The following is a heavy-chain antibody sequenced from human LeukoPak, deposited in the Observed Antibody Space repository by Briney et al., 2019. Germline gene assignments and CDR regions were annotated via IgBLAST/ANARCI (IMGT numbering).Heavy chain of an antibody. Sequence: PSETLSLTCAVYGGSFSGYYWSWIRQPPGKGLEWIGEINHSGSTNYNPSLKSRVTISVDTSKNQFSLKLSSVTAADTAVYYCARGGGVVVPAAIRYYYGMDVWGQGTTVTVSS. D-gene: IGHD2-2*01. V-gene: IGHV4-34*01. CDR1: GGSFSGYY. CDR2: INHSGST. CDR3: ARGGGVVVPAAIRYYYGMDV. J-gene: IGHJ6*02.